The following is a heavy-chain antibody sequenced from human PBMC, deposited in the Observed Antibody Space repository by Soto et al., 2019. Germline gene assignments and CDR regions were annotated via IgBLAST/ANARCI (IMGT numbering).Heavy chain of an antibody. Sequence: QVHLVQSGAEVKRPGVSVKVSCKASGYTFSNYYMHWVRQVPGHGLEWMGIINPSGGTTYAQRFRGRLTVTRDTSTSTVYMELSRLRSDDTAIYFCARAPQYGSAGYYYNFWGQGTLVTVSS. J-gene: IGHJ4*02. CDR3: ARAPQYGSAGYYYNF. V-gene: IGHV1-46*01. CDR2: INPSGGT. D-gene: IGHD3-10*01. CDR1: GYTFSNYY.